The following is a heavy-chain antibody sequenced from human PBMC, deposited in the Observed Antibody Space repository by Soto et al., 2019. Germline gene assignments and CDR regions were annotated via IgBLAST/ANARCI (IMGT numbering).Heavy chain of an antibody. CDR1: GFTFSSYG. V-gene: IGHV3-21*01. Sequence: GGSLRLSCAASGFTFSSYGMNWVRQAPGKGLEWVSSISSSSTYIYYADSVKGRFTISRDNAKNSLYLQMNSLRAEDTAVYYCARGSGYSYGYGGYWGQGTLVTVSS. J-gene: IGHJ4*02. CDR3: ARGSGYSYGYGGY. CDR2: ISSSSTYI. D-gene: IGHD5-18*01.